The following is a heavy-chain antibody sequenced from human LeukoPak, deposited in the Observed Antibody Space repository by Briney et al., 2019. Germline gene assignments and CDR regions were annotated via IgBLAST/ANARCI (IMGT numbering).Heavy chain of an antibody. D-gene: IGHD2-15*01. CDR1: GYTFTGYY. Sequence: ASVKVSCKASGYTFTGYYIHWVRQAPGQGFEWMGWINPDNGGTNYAQKFQGRATMTRDTSISTAYMELRSLRSDDTAVYYCARDPTPYCSGGSCYSLWFDPWGQGTLVTVSS. V-gene: IGHV1-2*02. CDR2: INPDNGGT. CDR3: ARDPTPYCSGGSCYSLWFDP. J-gene: IGHJ5*02.